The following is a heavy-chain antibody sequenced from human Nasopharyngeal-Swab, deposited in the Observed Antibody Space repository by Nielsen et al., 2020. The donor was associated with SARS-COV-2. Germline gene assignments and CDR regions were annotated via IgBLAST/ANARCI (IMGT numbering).Heavy chain of an antibody. Sequence: GSLRLSCAASGFTFSDYYMSWIRQPPGKGLEWIGYIYYSGSTNYNPSLKSRVTISVDTSENQFSLKLSSVTAADTAVYYCARAGDAYDFWSGYPDYYGMDVWGQGTTVTVSS. CDR1: GFTFSDYY. CDR2: IYYSGST. D-gene: IGHD3-3*01. V-gene: IGHV4-59*01. CDR3: ARAGDAYDFWSGYPDYYGMDV. J-gene: IGHJ6*02.